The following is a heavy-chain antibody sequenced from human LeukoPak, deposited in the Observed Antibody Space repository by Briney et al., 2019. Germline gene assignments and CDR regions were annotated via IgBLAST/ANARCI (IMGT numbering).Heavy chain of an antibody. J-gene: IGHJ3*01. CDR3: ANICTSTSWYPAVDVFDL. D-gene: IGHD2-2*01. V-gene: IGHV3-30*02. Sequence: GGSLRLSCAASGFFFSRYGMHWVRQAPGKGLEWVAFIRADGRNEYYGDSVKGRFTISRDNSKNTLYLQMNSLRPEDTAVYYCANICTSTSWYPAVDVFDLWGQGTMVTVS. CDR2: IRADGRNE. CDR1: GFFFSRYG.